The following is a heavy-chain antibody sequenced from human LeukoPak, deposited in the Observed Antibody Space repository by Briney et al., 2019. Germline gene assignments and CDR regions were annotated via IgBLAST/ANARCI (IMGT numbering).Heavy chain of an antibody. CDR3: GRHAYGGSPPLS. CDR1: GFTVRDGY. J-gene: IGHJ4*02. V-gene: IGHV3-53*01. Sequence: GGSLRLSCAASGFTVRDGYMSWVRQAPGKRLEWLAFIYVSGTTSYAASVKGRFTISRDNAKNTVYLQMNNLRAEDTALYYCGRHAYGGSPPLSWGQGALVTVSS. CDR2: IYVSGTT. D-gene: IGHD3-10*01.